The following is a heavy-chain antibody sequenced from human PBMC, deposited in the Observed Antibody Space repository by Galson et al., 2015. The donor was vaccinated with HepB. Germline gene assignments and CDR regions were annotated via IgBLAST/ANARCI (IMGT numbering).Heavy chain of an antibody. CDR2: IDWDDDK. D-gene: IGHD4-17*01. CDR3: ARTSLESVYGDEAYRVFDY. V-gene: IGHV2-70*01. J-gene: IGHJ4*02. CDR1: GFSLCTSGMC. Sequence: PALVKTTQTLTLTCTFSGFSLCTSGMCVSWIRQPPGKALEWLALIDWDDDKYYSTSLKTRLTISKDTSKNQVVLTMTNMDPVDTATYYCARTSLESVYGDEAYRVFDYWGQGALVTVSS.